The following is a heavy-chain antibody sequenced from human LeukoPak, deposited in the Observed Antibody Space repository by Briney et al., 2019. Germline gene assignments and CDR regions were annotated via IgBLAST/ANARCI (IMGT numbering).Heavy chain of an antibody. D-gene: IGHD2-21*02. CDR2: VSSSSSII. Sequence: GGSLRLSCAASGFTFSTHSMNWVRQAPGKGLEWVSYVSSSSSIIYYADSVKGRFTISRDNAKNSLYLQMNSLRDEDTAVYYCARGVTYGMDVWGQGTTVTVSS. J-gene: IGHJ6*02. CDR1: GFTFSTHS. CDR3: ARGVTYGMDV. V-gene: IGHV3-48*02.